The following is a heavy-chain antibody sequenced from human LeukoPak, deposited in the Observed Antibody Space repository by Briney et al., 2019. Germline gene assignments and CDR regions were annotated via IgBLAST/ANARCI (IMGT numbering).Heavy chain of an antibody. J-gene: IGHJ4*02. D-gene: IGHD6-13*01. CDR2: IYASGST. CDR1: GGSISSSSYY. V-gene: IGHV4-61*02. Sequence: SETLSLTCTVSGGSISSSSYYWSWIRQPAGKGLEWIGRIYASGSTNYNPSLKGRVTMSVDTSKNQFSLQLRSVTAADTAVYYCAKGRGSSWYYFDYWGQGTLVTVSS. CDR3: AKGRGSSWYYFDY.